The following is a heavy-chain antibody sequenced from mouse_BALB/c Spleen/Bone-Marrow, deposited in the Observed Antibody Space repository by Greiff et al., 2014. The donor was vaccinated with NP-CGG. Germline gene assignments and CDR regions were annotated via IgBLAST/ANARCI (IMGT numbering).Heavy chain of an antibody. CDR1: GFTFSDYY. D-gene: IGHD4-1*01. CDR2: ITKGGGST. Sequence: EVQRVESGGGLVQPGGSLKLSCATSGFTFSDYYMYWVRQTPEKRLEWVAYITKGGGSTYYPDIVKGRFTISRDNAKNTLYLQMSRLKSEDTAMYYCARQLAYAMYYWGQGTSVTVSS. J-gene: IGHJ4*01. CDR3: ARQLAYAMYY. V-gene: IGHV5-12*02.